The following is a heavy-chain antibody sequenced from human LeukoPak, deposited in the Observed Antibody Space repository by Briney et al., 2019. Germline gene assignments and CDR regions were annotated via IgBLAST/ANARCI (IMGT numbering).Heavy chain of an antibody. Sequence: GGSLRLSCAVSGITLSNYGMSWVRQAPGKGLEWVAGISDSGGRTNYADSVKGRFTISRDNPENTLYLQMNSLRAEDTAVYFCAKRGVVIRVILVGFHKEAYYFDSWGQGALVTVSS. V-gene: IGHV3-23*01. CDR1: GITLSNYG. CDR3: AKRGVVIRVILVGFHKEAYYFDS. CDR2: ISDSGGRT. D-gene: IGHD3-22*01. J-gene: IGHJ4*02.